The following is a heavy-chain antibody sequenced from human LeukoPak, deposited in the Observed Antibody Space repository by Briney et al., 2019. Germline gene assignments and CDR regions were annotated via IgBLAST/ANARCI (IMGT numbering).Heavy chain of an antibody. CDR2: IYYSGST. V-gene: IGHV4-59*01. CDR3: ARDRLVRQWYLDF. CDR1: GGSISSYY. D-gene: IGHD3-9*01. J-gene: IGHJ2*01. Sequence: TSETLSLTCTVSGGSISSYYWSWIRQPPGKGLEWIGYIYYSGSTNYNPSLTSRVTMSIDTSMNQFSLKLSSVTAADTAVYYCARDRLVRQWYLDFWGRGTLVTVSS.